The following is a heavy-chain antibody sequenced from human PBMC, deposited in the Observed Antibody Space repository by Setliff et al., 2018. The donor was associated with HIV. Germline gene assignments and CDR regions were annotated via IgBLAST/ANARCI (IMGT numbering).Heavy chain of an antibody. J-gene: IGHJ3*02. Sequence: ASVKVSCKASGYTFSDYYMHWVRQAPGQGLEWMGWMNPNSGNTGYAQKFQGRVTMTRNTAISTAYMELRRLKSEDTAVYYCATSTLGWSDDAFDIWGQGTMVTVSS. V-gene: IGHV1-8*02. CDR1: GYTFSDYY. CDR2: MNPNSGNT. CDR3: ATSTLGWSDDAFDI. D-gene: IGHD2-21*01.